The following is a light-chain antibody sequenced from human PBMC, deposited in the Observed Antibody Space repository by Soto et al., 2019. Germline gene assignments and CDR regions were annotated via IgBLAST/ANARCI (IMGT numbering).Light chain of an antibody. J-gene: IGLJ2*01. V-gene: IGLV1-40*01. CDR3: QSYASSLSGSV. Sequence: QSVLTQPPSASGAPGQRVTISCTGSSSHIGAGYDVHWYQQLPGPAPKLLIYGNSNRPSGVPDRFSGSKSGTSASLAITGLQADDEADYYCQSYASSLSGSVFGGGTKLTVL. CDR2: GNS. CDR1: SSHIGAGYD.